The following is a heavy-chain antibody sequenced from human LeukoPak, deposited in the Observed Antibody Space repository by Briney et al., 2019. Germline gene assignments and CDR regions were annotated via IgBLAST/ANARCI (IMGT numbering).Heavy chain of an antibody. CDR2: IDANSGVT. V-gene: IGHV1-2*02. Sequence: VASVEVSCKASGYNFTAYYIHWVRQAPGQGLEWMGWIDANSGVTTYAQSFQVRVSMARDTSSSTAYVELSSLKSDDTAFYYCVKSPWFGELLAGAHWGQGTLVTVTS. CDR3: VKSPWFGELLAGAH. J-gene: IGHJ4*02. CDR1: GYNFTAYY. D-gene: IGHD3-10*01.